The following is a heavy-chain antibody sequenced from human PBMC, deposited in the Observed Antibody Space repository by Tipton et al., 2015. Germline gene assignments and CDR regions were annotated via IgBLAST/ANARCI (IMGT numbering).Heavy chain of an antibody. Sequence: SLRLSCAASGFTFSIYSMNWVRQAPGKGLEWVSYISSSSTTINYADSVKGRFTISRDNAKNSLYLHMNSLRDDDTAIYYCARDKVGTSDYWGQGTLVTVSS. CDR1: GFTFSIYS. V-gene: IGHV3-48*02. J-gene: IGHJ4*02. CDR3: ARDKVGTSDY. CDR2: ISSSSTTI. D-gene: IGHD1-26*01.